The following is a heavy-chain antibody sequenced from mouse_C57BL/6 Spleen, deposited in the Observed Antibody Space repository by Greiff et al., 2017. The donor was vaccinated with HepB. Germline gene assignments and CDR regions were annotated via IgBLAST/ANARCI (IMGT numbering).Heavy chain of an antibody. CDR2: ISGGGGNT. V-gene: IGHV5-9*01. Sequence: EVKLMESGGGLVKPGGSLKLSCAASGFTFSSYTMSWVRQTPEKRLEWVATISGGGGNTYYPDSVKGRFTISRDNAKNPLYLQMSSLRSEDTALYYCARRGDYWGQGTSVTVSS. CDR1: GFTFSSYT. J-gene: IGHJ4*01. CDR3: ARRGDY.